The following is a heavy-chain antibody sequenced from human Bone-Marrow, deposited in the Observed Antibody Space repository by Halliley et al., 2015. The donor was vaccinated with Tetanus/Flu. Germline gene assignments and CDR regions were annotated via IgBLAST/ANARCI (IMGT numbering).Heavy chain of an antibody. D-gene: IGHD6-13*01. CDR2: IYPGDSDA. Sequence: QLVQSGAEVKKPGDSLKISCQGSGYTFSTYWIAWVRQMPGKGLEWLGVIYPGDSDARYSPSFQGQVTFSADKSISTAYLQWSSLKASDTAIYYWARHRYLGPRQQATENDFLGQGTLVTVSS. J-gene: IGHJ4*02. CDR3: ARHRYLGPRQQATENDF. V-gene: IGHV5-51*01. CDR1: GYTFSTYW.